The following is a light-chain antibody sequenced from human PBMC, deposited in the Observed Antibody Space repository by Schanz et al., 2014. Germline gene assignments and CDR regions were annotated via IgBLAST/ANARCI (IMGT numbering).Light chain of an antibody. V-gene: IGLV2-14*01. Sequence: QSALTQPASVSGSPGQSITISCTGTSSDVGAYNYVSWYQQPPGKAPKLMIYEVSNRPSGVPDRFSGSKSGNTASLAITGLQAEDEADYYCQSYDSSLSGSVFGGGTKLTVL. CDR1: SSDVGAYNY. CDR3: QSYDSSLSGSV. CDR2: EVS. J-gene: IGLJ3*02.